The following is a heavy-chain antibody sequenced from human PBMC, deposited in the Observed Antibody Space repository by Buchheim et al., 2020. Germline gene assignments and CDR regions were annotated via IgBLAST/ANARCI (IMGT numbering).Heavy chain of an antibody. J-gene: IGHJ4*02. CDR3: AKDEVLRFLEWSAFDY. Sequence: QVQLVESGGGVVQPGRSLRLSCAASGFTFSSYCMHWVRQAPGKGLEWVAVISYDGSNKYYADSVKGRFTISRDNSKNTLYLQMNSLRAEDTAVYYCAKDEVLRFLEWSAFDYWGQGTL. CDR1: GFTFSSYC. V-gene: IGHV3-30*18. D-gene: IGHD3-3*01. CDR2: ISYDGSNK.